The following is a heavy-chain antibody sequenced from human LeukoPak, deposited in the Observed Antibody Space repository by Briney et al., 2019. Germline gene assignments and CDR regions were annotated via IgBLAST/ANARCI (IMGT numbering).Heavy chain of an antibody. CDR1: GFTFSTYG. V-gene: IGHV3-30*18. CDR2: ISYDGSKK. J-gene: IGHJ1*01. D-gene: IGHD3/OR15-3a*01. CDR3: AKEVIGLSFFQH. Sequence: GGSLRLSCVASGFTFSTYGMHWVRQAPGKGLEWVAVISYDGSKKYYGDSVKGRFTVSRDNSRNTLSLQMNSLRPEDTAIYYCAKEVIGLSFFQHWGQGALVTVS.